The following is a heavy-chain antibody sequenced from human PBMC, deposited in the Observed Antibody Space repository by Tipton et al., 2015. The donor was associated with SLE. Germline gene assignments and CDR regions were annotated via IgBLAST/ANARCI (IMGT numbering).Heavy chain of an antibody. CDR1: GGSFGGYY. V-gene: IGHV4-34*09. CDR2: INRGGST. J-gene: IGHJ4*02. Sequence: TLSLTCSIYGGSFGGYYWSWIRQPPGKGLEWIGEINRGGSTNYNPSLKSRVALSVDFSKNQFSLRLRSVTAADTAVYFCARERWTGLEAPGRVIDYWGPGILVAVSS. CDR3: ARERWTGLEAPGRVIDY. D-gene: IGHD3/OR15-3a*01.